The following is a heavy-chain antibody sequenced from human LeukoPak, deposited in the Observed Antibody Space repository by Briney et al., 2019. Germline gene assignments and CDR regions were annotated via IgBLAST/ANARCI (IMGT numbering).Heavy chain of an antibody. CDR3: ARDGQDMIGHNWFDP. D-gene: IGHD2-15*01. CDR2: INPNSGGT. CDR1: GYTFTGYY. Sequence: ASVKVSCEASGYTFTGYYMHWVRQAPGQGLEWMGWINPNSGGTNYAQKFQGRVTMTRDTSISTAYMELSRLRSDDTAVYYCARDGQDMIGHNWFDPWGQGTLVTVSS. V-gene: IGHV1-2*02. J-gene: IGHJ5*02.